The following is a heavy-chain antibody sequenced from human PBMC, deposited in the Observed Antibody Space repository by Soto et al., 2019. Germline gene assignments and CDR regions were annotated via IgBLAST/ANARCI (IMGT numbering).Heavy chain of an antibody. V-gene: IGHV3-21*04. CDR1: GFTFSYYT. Sequence: GGSLRLSCAASGFTFSYYTVHWVRRAPGKGLEWVSSISGIRDYIRYADSVKGRFTISRDNAKTSLYLQMNSLSAEDTAVYYCAKRVAYSSSSAYFDYWAQGXLVTVYS. J-gene: IGHJ4*02. D-gene: IGHD6-6*01. CDR3: AKRVAYSSSSAYFDY. CDR2: ISGIRDYI.